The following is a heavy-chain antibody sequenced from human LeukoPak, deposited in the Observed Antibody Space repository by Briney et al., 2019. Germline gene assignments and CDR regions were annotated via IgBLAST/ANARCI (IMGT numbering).Heavy chain of an antibody. CDR2: IYHSGST. D-gene: IGHD5-18*01. CDR1: GYSISSGYY. Sequence: KASETLSLTCTVSGYSISSGYYWGWIRQPPGKGLEWIGSIYHSGSTYYNPSLKSRVTISVDTSKNQFSLKLSSVAAADTAVYYCARNGYSYGLNWFDPWGQGTLVTVSS. V-gene: IGHV4-38-2*02. J-gene: IGHJ5*02. CDR3: ARNGYSYGLNWFDP.